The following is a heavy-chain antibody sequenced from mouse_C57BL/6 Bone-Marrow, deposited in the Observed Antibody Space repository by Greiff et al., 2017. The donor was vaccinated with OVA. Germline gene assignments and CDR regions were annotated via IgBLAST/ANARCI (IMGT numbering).Heavy chain of an antibody. Sequence: QVQLKESGPGLVQPSQSLSITCTVSGFSLTSYGVHWVRQSPGKGLEWLGVIWRGGSTDYNAAFMSRLSITKDNSKSQVFFKMNSLQADDTAIYYCAKKSCGPYWYCDVWGTGTTVTVSS. CDR2: IWRGGST. V-gene: IGHV2-5*01. J-gene: IGHJ1*03. CDR1: GFSLTSYG. CDR3: AKKSCGPYWYCDV.